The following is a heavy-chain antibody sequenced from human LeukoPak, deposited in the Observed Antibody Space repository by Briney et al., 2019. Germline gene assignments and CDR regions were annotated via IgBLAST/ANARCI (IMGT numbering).Heavy chain of an antibody. CDR2: IYYNGST. CDR1: GGSMNSYY. CDR3: ARHVWLQPFDY. J-gene: IGHJ4*02. V-gene: IGHV4-59*08. Sequence: PSETLSLTCSVSGGSMNSYYWSWIRQSPGKGLEWIGYIYYNGSTNYNPPLKSRVTISVDTSKNQFSLKLSSVTAADTAVYYCARHVWLQPFDYWGQGTLVTVSS. D-gene: IGHD3-9*01.